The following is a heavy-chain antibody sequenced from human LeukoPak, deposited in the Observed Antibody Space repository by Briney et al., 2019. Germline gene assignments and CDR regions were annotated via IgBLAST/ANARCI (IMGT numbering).Heavy chain of an antibody. Sequence: GGSLRLSCAASGFIFSSYAMHWVLQAPGKGLEWVAIISSDGSGTSYADSVRGRFTVFRDNSQSTLFLQLNSLRPEDSAVYYCARDITGSYSFVYWGQGTLVTVSS. CDR1: GFIFSSYA. CDR3: ARDITGSYSFVY. J-gene: IGHJ4*02. CDR2: ISSDGSGT. V-gene: IGHV3-30-3*01. D-gene: IGHD1-26*01.